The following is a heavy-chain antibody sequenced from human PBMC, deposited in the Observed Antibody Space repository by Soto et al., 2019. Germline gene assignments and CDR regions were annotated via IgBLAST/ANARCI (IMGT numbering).Heavy chain of an antibody. CDR2: ISAYNGNT. CDR1: GYTFTSYG. D-gene: IGHD3-22*01. Sequence: QVQLVQSGAGVKKPGASVKVSCKASGYTFTSYGISWVRQAPGQGLEWMGWISAYNGNTNYAQKLQGRVTMTTDTSTSTAYMELRSLRSDDTAVYYCARDSTYYYDSRVPTVFDYWGQGTLVTVSS. J-gene: IGHJ4*02. V-gene: IGHV1-18*01. CDR3: ARDSTYYYDSRVPTVFDY.